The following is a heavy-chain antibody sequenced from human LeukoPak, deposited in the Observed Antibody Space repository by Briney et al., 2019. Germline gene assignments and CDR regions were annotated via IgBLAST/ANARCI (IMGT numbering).Heavy chain of an antibody. J-gene: IGHJ4*02. V-gene: IGHV3-23*01. D-gene: IGHD2-2*01. CDR1: GFTFSSYA. Sequence: GGSLRLSCAASGFTFSSYAMSWVRQAPGKGLEWVSAISGSGGSTYYADSVKGRFTISRDNSKNTLYLQVNSLRAEDTAVYYCAKDAPVNIVVVPAANSWGQGTLVTVSS. CDR3: AKDAPVNIVVVPAANS. CDR2: ISGSGGST.